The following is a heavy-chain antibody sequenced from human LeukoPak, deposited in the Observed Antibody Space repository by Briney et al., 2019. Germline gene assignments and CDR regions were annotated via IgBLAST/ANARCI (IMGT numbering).Heavy chain of an antibody. CDR2: IYYSGST. V-gene: IGHV4-59*12. Sequence: TSETLSLTCTVSGGSMSSYYWSWIRQPPGKGLEWIGYIYYSGSTKYNPSLKSRVTISVDTSKNQFSLKLSSVTAADTAVYYCAREVGRGHTFGSNYWGQGTLVTVSS. D-gene: IGHD5-18*01. CDR3: AREVGRGHTFGSNY. J-gene: IGHJ4*02. CDR1: GGSMSSYY.